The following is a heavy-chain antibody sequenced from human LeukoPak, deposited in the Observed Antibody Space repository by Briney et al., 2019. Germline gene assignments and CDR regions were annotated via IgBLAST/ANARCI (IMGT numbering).Heavy chain of an antibody. V-gene: IGHV1-18*01. J-gene: IGHJ5*02. D-gene: IGHD6-19*01. CDR1: GYTFTSYG. CDR2: ISVYNGHT. Sequence: ASVKVSCKASGYTFTSYGISWVRQAPGQGLEWMGWISVYNGHTNYAQKLQGRVTMTTDTSTSTAYMELRSLRSDDTAVYYCARVGYSSGWYWLGYNWFDPWGQGTLVTVSS. CDR3: ARVGYSSGWYWLGYNWFDP.